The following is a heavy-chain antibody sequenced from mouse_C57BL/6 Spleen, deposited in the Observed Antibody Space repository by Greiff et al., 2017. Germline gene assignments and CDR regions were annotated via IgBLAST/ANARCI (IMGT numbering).Heavy chain of an antibody. CDR1: GFTFTDYY. Sequence: EVQLVESGGGLVQPGGSLSLSCAASGFTFTDYYMSWVRQPPGKALEWLGFIRNKANGYTTEYSASVKGRFTISRDNSQSILFLQMNALRAEDSATYYCARAPRTGMDYWGQGTSVTVSS. CDR2: IRNKANGYTT. V-gene: IGHV7-3*01. J-gene: IGHJ4*01. CDR3: ARAPRTGMDY.